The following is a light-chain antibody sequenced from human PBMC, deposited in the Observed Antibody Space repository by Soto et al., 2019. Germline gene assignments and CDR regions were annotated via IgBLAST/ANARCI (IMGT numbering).Light chain of an antibody. Sequence: EIVLTRSPATLSLSPGERATLSCRASQSVSSYLAWYQQKPGQAPRLLIYDASNRATGIPARFSGSGSGTEFTHTISSLQSEDFAVYYCHQYNHWLTWTFGQGTKVDNK. J-gene: IGKJ1*01. CDR3: HQYNHWLTWT. CDR1: QSVSSY. CDR2: DAS. V-gene: IGKV3-11*01.